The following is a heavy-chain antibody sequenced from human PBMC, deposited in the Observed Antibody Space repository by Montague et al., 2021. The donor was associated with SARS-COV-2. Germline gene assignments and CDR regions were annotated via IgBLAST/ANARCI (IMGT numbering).Heavy chain of an antibody. D-gene: IGHD2-2*01. J-gene: IGHJ6*02. CDR1: GGSLSGCY. Sequence: SETLSLTCAVYGGSLSGCYWSWIRQPPGEGLEWIAEISNSGSTSYNPSLKSRVTISVDTSKNQFSMKLSSATAAATAVYDCSGVPYRLLFVPRYYGMDVWGQGTTVTVSS. CDR3: SGVPYRLLFVPRYYGMDV. CDR2: ISNSGST. V-gene: IGHV4-34*01.